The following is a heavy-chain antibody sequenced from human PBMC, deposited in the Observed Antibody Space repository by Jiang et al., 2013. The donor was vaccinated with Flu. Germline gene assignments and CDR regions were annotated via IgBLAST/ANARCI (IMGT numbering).Heavy chain of an antibody. CDR3: ARDLRITGTQLQNWFDP. V-gene: IGHV4-30-4*01. CDR1: GGSISSGDYY. D-gene: IGHD1-20*01. J-gene: IGHJ5*02. Sequence: GSGLVKPSQTLSLTCTVSGGSISSGDYYWSWIRQPPGKGLEWIGYIYYSGSTYYNPSLKSRVTISVDTSKNQFSLKLSSVTAADTAVYYCARDLRITGTQLQNWFDPWAREPWSPSPQ. CDR2: IYYSGST.